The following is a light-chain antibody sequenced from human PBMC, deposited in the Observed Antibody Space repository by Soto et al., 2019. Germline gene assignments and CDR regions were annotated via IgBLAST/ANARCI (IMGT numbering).Light chain of an antibody. Sequence: QSVLTQPASVSGSPGQSITISCTGTSIDVGGYNFVSWYQQHPGKAPKLIIYNVFNRPSRVSNRFSGSKSGNTASLTISGLQAEDDADYYCSSYTSNSSVFGTGTKVTVL. J-gene: IGLJ1*01. CDR3: SSYTSNSSV. CDR1: SIDVGGYNF. V-gene: IGLV2-14*01. CDR2: NVF.